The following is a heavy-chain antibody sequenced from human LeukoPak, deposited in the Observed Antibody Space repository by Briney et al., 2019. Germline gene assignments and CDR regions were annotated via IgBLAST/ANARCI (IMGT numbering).Heavy chain of an antibody. V-gene: IGHV4-61*01. CDR1: GYSISSGYY. D-gene: IGHD3-9*01. CDR3: ARILTGYPDY. CDR2: IYYSGST. J-gene: IGHJ4*02. Sequence: PSETLSLTCTVSGYSISSGYYWGWIRQPPGKGLEWIGYIYYSGSTNYNPSLKSRVTISVDTSKNQFSLKLSSVTAADTAVYYCARILTGYPDYWGQGTLVTVSS.